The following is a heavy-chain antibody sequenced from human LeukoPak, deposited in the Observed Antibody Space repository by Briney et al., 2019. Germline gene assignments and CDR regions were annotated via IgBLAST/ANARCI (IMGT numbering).Heavy chain of an antibody. D-gene: IGHD2-15*01. Sequence: GGSLRLSWAASGLTVSSNHMSWVRQAPGKGLEWVSVIYSGGSTYYADSVKGRFTISRDNSKNTLYLQMNSLRAEDTAVYYCASGYCSGGSCYSVYFQHWGQGTLVTVSS. CDR3: ASGYCSGGSCYSVYFQH. V-gene: IGHV3-53*01. CDR2: IYSGGST. J-gene: IGHJ1*01. CDR1: GLTVSSNH.